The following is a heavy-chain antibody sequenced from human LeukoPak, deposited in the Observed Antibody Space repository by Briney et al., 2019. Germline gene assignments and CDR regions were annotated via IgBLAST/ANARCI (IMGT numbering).Heavy chain of an antibody. V-gene: IGHV3-7*03. J-gene: IGHJ6*02. D-gene: IGHD3-3*01. CDR2: IKPDGSET. Sequence: PGGSQRLSCAASGFTLDDYWMSWVRQTPEKGLEWVANIKPDGSETYSVDSVKGRFTISRDNAKTSLYLQMNSLRAEDTAVYYCARTLRFFRFLDVSGQGTTVTVSS. CDR1: GFTLDDYW. CDR3: ARTLRFFRFLDV.